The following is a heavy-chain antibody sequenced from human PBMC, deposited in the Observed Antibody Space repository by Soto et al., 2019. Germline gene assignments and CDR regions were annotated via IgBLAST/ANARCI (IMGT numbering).Heavy chain of an antibody. CDR3: ASGFDSDGLYNGGHP. D-gene: IGHD3-22*01. CDR1: GGSISTTNW. J-gene: IGHJ5*02. Sequence: VQLQESGPGLVKPSGTLSLTCTVSGGSISTTNWWSWVRQSPGKGLAWIGEILHIGSTNYNPSLKSRVTISIDTSKNQFSLRLSSVTAADTAVYYCASGFDSDGLYNGGHPWGQGTLVSVSS. V-gene: IGHV4-4*02. CDR2: ILHIGST.